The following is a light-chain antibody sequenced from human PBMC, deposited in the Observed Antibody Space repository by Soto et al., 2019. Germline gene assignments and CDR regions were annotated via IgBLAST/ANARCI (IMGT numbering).Light chain of an antibody. Sequence: DIQMTQSPSSLSASVGDRVTITCRASQGISNYVAWYQQKPGKVPKLLVYGASILQSGVPSRFSGSGSGTDFTLTISSLQPEDVATYYCQKYNSAPALAFGGGTKVEIK. CDR3: QKYNSAPALA. CDR1: QGISNY. CDR2: GAS. V-gene: IGKV1-27*01. J-gene: IGKJ4*01.